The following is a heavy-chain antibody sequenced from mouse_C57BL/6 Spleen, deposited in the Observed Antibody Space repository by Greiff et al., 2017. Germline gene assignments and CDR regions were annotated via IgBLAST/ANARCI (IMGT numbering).Heavy chain of an antibody. CDR3: ARIDYYGSSLYYFDY. CDR2: IWWDDDK. V-gene: IGHV8-8*01. J-gene: IGHJ2*01. CDR1: GFSLSTFGMG. D-gene: IGHD1-1*01. Sequence: QVTLKVCGPGILQPSQTLSLTCSFSGFSLSTFGMGVGWIRQPSGKGLEWLAHIWWDDDKYYNPALKSRLTSSKDTSKNQVFLKIANVDTADTATYYCARIDYYGSSLYYFDYWGQGTTLTVSS.